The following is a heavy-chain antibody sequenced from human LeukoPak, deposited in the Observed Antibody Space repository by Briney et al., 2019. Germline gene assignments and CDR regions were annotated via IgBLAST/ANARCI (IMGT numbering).Heavy chain of an antibody. CDR1: GGSFSGHY. J-gene: IGHJ5*01. D-gene: IGHD3-10*01. CDR3: ARGENSGSYFSYFDS. V-gene: IGHV4-34*01. CDR2: IDHTGRS. Sequence: PSETLSLTCAVYGGSFSGHYWTWIRQPPGKGLEWIGEIDHTGRSTYNPSLTSRVTRSEDSSKNQFSLSLGSVIAADTAVYFCARGENSGSYFSYFDSWAQGTPVTVSS.